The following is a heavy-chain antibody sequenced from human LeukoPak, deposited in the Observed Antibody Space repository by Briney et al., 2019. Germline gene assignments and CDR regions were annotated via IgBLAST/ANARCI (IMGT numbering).Heavy chain of an antibody. J-gene: IGHJ4*02. Sequence: GESLKISCQGSGXSFTTYWIGWVRQMPGKGLEWMGIIYPGDSNTRYSPSFQGQVTISADKSISTAYLQWSSLKASDTAIYYCARHIRYSSGWYPDYWGQGTLVTVSS. D-gene: IGHD6-19*01. CDR2: IYPGDSNT. CDR3: ARHIRYSSGWYPDY. V-gene: IGHV5-51*01. CDR1: GXSFTTYW.